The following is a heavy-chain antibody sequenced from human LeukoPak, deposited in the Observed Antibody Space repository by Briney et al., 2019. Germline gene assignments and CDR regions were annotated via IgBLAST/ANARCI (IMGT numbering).Heavy chain of an antibody. Sequence: PSETLSLTCTVSGDSIRGYYWSWIRQPAGKGLEWIGRVYTSGSTSFNPSLKSRVTMSVDTSKNQFSLKLNSVTGAETAVYYCAREPWRGYFAPWGQGTLVTASS. CDR2: VYTSGST. CDR1: GDSIRGYY. V-gene: IGHV4-4*07. CDR3: AREPWRGYFAP. J-gene: IGHJ5*02. D-gene: IGHD2/OR15-2a*01.